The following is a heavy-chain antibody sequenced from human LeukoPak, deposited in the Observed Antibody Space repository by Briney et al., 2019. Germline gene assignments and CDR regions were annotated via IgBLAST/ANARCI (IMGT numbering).Heavy chain of an antibody. J-gene: IGHJ4*02. D-gene: IGHD6-13*01. Sequence: GGSLRLSCAASGFTFSSYWMHWVRQALGKGLVWVSHISTDGSMTDYADSVKGRFTISRDNARNTLYLQVNSLRAEDTAVYYCTRDSAAPGADLDYWGQGTLVTVSS. V-gene: IGHV3-74*01. CDR1: GFTFSSYW. CDR3: TRDSAAPGADLDY. CDR2: ISTDGSMT.